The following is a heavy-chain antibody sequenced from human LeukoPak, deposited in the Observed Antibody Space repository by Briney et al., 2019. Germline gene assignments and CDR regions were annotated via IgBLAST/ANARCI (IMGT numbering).Heavy chain of an antibody. V-gene: IGHV4-38-2*02. D-gene: IGHD4-17*01. CDR1: GYSISSGYY. J-gene: IGHJ5*02. Sequence: PSETLSLTCTVSGYSISSGYYWGWIRQPPGKGLEWIGSIYHSGSTYYNPSLKSRVTISVDTSKNQFSLKLSSVTAADTAVYYCARGRTTVLSWFDPWGQGTLVTVSS. CDR3: ARGRTTVLSWFDP. CDR2: IYHSGST.